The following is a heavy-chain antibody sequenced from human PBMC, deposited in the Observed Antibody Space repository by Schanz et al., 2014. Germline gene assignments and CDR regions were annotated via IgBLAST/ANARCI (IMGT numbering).Heavy chain of an antibody. CDR3: ASPSGYSDYGTYFDF. D-gene: IGHD5-12*01. Sequence: QLVGSGGGLIQPGGSLRLSCAAYGFTLSSYAMHWVRQAPGKGLEWVAFIWYDGSNKYYADSVKGRFTISRDNSKNTLYLQMNSLRAEDTAVYYCASPSGYSDYGTYFDFWGQGTLVTVSS. CDR2: IWYDGSNK. J-gene: IGHJ4*02. CDR1: GFTLSSYA. V-gene: IGHV3-33*08.